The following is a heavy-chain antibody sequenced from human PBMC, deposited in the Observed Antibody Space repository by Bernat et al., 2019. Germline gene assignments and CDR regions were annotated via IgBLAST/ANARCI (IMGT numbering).Heavy chain of an antibody. CDR3: AREIVVVVAATYYYYGMDV. CDR2: ISYDGSNK. V-gene: IGHV3-30-3*01. J-gene: IGHJ6*02. D-gene: IGHD2-15*01. Sequence: QVQLVESGGGVVQPGRSLRLSCAASGFTFSSYAMHWVRQAPGKGLEWLAVISYDGSNKSYADSVKGRFTISRDNSKNTLYLQMNRLRAEDTAVYYCAREIVVVVAATYYYYGMDVWGQGTTVTVSS. CDR1: GFTFSSYA.